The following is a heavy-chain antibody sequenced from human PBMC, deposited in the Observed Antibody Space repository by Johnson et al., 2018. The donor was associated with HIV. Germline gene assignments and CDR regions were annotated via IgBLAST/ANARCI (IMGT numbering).Heavy chain of an antibody. V-gene: IGHV3-66*01. CDR2: IYSGGST. CDR3: AREGGSIGPDAFDI. D-gene: IGHD3-16*01. J-gene: IGHJ3*02. Sequence: VQLVESGGGLVKPGGSLRLSCAASGFTVRSDYMNWVRQAPGKGLEWVSIIYSGGSTYYADSVKGRFTISRDNSKNTLYLQMNSLRAEDTAVYYCAREGGSIGPDAFDIWGQGTMVTVSS. CDR1: GFTVRSDY.